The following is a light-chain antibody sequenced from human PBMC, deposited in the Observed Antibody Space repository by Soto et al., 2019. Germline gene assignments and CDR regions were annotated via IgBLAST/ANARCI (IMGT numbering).Light chain of an antibody. CDR3: QQYYSLPLT. V-gene: IGKV4-1*01. Sequence: DIVMTQSPESLAVSLGERATINCKSSQSVFYSSNNKNYLTLYQQKPGQPPKLLIYWASTRESGVPDRFSGSGSETDFTLTISSLQAEDVAVYYCQQYYSLPLTFGGGTKVEIK. CDR2: WAS. J-gene: IGKJ4*01. CDR1: QSVFYSSNNKNY.